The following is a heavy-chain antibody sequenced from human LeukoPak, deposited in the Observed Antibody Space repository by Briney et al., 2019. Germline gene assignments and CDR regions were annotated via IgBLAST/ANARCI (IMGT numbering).Heavy chain of an antibody. V-gene: IGHV3-9*01. D-gene: IGHD3-16*01. Sequence: PGGSLRLSCAASGFTFDDYAMHWVRQAPGKGLEWVSGISWNSGSIGYADSVKGRFTISRDNAKNSLYLQMNSLRAEDTALYYCAKDIHEAGLPDYWGQGTLVTVPS. CDR3: AKDIHEAGLPDY. CDR2: ISWNSGSI. CDR1: GFTFDDYA. J-gene: IGHJ4*02.